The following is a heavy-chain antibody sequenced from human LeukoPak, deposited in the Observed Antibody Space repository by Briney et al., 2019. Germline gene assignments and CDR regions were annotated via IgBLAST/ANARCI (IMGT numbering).Heavy chain of an antibody. V-gene: IGHV3-21*01. Sequence: GGFLRLSCAASGFTFSSYSMNWVRQAPGKGLEWVSSIRSSSSYIYYADSVKGRFTISRDNAKNSLYLQMNSLRAEDTAVYYCARDEVGARQEDAFDIWGQGTMVTVSS. D-gene: IGHD1-26*01. CDR1: GFTFSSYS. J-gene: IGHJ3*02. CDR3: ARDEVGARQEDAFDI. CDR2: IRSSSSYI.